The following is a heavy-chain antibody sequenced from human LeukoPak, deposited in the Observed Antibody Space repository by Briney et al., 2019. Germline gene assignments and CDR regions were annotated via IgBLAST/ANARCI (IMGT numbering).Heavy chain of an antibody. Sequence: SETLSLTCSVSGYSISSGYFWAWIRQPPGKGLEWIGSISHSGNTYYNPSLKSRVTISVDTSKKQFSLKLSSVTAADTAVYYCARVSSSWYQDWYFDLWGRGTLVTVSS. CDR2: ISHSGNT. J-gene: IGHJ2*01. D-gene: IGHD6-13*01. V-gene: IGHV4-38-2*02. CDR3: ARVSSSWYQDWYFDL. CDR1: GYSISSGYF.